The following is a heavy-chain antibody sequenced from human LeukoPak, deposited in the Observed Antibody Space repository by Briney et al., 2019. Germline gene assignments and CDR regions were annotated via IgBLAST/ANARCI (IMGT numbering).Heavy chain of an antibody. D-gene: IGHD3-10*01. CDR1: GFTFRSYE. V-gene: IGHV3-48*03. Sequence: AGGSLRLSCAASGFTFRSYEMNWVRQAPGKGLEWVSYISSSGSTIHYADSVKGRFTISRDNAKNSLYLQMNSLRDEDTALYYCARDGGFGFLAAFDIWGQGTMVSVSS. J-gene: IGHJ3*02. CDR2: ISSSGSTI. CDR3: ARDGGFGFLAAFDI.